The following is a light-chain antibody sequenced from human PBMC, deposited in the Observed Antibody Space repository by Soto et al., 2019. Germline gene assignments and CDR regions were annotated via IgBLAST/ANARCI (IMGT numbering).Light chain of an antibody. V-gene: IGKV3-20*01. J-gene: IGKJ4*01. Sequence: ESVLTQSPGTLSLSPGEIATLSCRASQRVDKNFLAGYQQKPGQAPRLRLNVASNWATGIPDRFSGSGYGTDSSHTIDRLEPEDVAVYFCQQYGSSPPTFGGGNKVAIK. CDR1: QRVDKNF. CDR3: QQYGSSPPT. CDR2: VAS.